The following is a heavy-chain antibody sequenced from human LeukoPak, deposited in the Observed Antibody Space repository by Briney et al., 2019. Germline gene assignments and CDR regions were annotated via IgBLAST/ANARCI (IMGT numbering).Heavy chain of an antibody. V-gene: IGHV4-34*01. CDR3: ARGSQSLGYCSGGSCRAKIFDY. Sequence: PSETLSLTCAVYGGSFSGYYWSWIRQPPGKGLEWIGEINHGGSTIYNPSLKSRVTISVDTSKNQFSLKLSSVTAADTAVYYCARGSQSLGYCSGGSCRAKIFDYWGQGTLVTVSS. CDR2: INHGGST. J-gene: IGHJ4*02. D-gene: IGHD2-15*01. CDR1: GGSFSGYY.